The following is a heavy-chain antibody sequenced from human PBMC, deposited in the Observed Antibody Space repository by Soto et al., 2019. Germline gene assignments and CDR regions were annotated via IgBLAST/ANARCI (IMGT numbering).Heavy chain of an antibody. V-gene: IGHV1-46*03. Sequence: ASVKVSCKASGYTFTSYYMHWVRQAPGQGLEWMGIINPSGGSTSYAQKFQGRVTMTRDTSTSTVYMELSSLRSEDTAVYYCARVLPDYYGSGTPFDYWGQGTLVTVSS. J-gene: IGHJ4*02. CDR3: ARVLPDYYGSGTPFDY. CDR1: GYTFTSYY. CDR2: INPSGGST. D-gene: IGHD3-10*01.